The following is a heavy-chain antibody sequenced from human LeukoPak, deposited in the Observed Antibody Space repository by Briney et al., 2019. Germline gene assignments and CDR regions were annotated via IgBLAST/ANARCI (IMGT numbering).Heavy chain of an antibody. CDR3: ARDGGSSALRYFDWLLGYGMDV. D-gene: IGHD3-9*01. CDR1: GYTFTSYG. V-gene: IGHV1-18*01. J-gene: IGHJ6*02. Sequence: GASVKVCCKASGYTFTSYGISWVRQAPGQGLEWMGWISAYNGNTNYAQKLQGRVTMTTDTSTSTAYMELRSLRSDDTAVYYCARDGGSSALRYFDWLLGYGMDVWGQGTTVTVSS. CDR2: ISAYNGNT.